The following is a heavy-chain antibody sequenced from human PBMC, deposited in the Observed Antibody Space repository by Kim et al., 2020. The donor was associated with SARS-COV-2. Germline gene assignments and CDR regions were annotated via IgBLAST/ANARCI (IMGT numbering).Heavy chain of an antibody. Sequence: GGSLRLSCAASGITFSSSWMNWVRQAPGKGLVWVAGISGDGTYATYADSVKGRFTISRDNAKNTLYLQMSSPEAVDTAVYYCARSYDYWGQGTLATVSS. CDR2: ISGDGTYA. CDR1: GITFSSSW. J-gene: IGHJ4*02. CDR3: ARSYDY. V-gene: IGHV3-74*01.